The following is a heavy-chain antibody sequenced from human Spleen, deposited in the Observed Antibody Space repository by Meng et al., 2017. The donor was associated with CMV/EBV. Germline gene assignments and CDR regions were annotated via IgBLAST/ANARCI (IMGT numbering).Heavy chain of an antibody. Sequence: GSLRLSCAVYGGSFSGYYWSWIRQPPGKGLEWIGEINHSGSTKYNPSLKSRVTISVDTSKNQFSLKLSSVTAADTAVYYCARLTRGRGYYYYYYGMDVWGQGTTVTVSS. CDR1: GGSFSGYY. CDR3: ARLTRGRGYYYYYYGMDV. J-gene: IGHJ6*02. V-gene: IGHV4-34*01. D-gene: IGHD3-10*01. CDR2: INHSGST.